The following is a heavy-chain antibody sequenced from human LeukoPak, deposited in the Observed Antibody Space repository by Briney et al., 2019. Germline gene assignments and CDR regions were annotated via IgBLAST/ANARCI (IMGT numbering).Heavy chain of an antibody. J-gene: IGHJ4*02. CDR1: GYTFTGYY. Sequence: ASVKVSCKASGYTFTGYYMHWVRQAPGQGLEWMGWINPNSGGTNYAQKFQGRVTMTRDTSISTAYMELSRLRSDDTAVYYCARDMECYGDYVSAFDYWGQGTLVTVSS. CDR2: INPNSGGT. CDR3: ARDMECYGDYVSAFDY. D-gene: IGHD4-17*01. V-gene: IGHV1-2*02.